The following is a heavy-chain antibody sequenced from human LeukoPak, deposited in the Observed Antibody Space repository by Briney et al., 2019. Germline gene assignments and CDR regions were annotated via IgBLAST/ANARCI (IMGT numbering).Heavy chain of an antibody. CDR3: ARVSIAVAGIVY. D-gene: IGHD6-19*01. J-gene: IGHJ4*02. Sequence: GGSLRLSCAASGFIFTRHSMNWVRQAPGKGLEWVAYINGGGSPIYYADSVRGRFTISRDNADNSLYLHMNSLRAEDTAVYYCARVSIAVAGIVYWGQGTLVTVSS. V-gene: IGHV3-48*01. CDR1: GFIFTRHS. CDR2: INGGGSPI.